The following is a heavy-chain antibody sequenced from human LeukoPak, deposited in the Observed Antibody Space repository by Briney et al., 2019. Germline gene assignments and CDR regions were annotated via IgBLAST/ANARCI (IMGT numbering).Heavy chain of an antibody. CDR1: GGSISSYY. J-gene: IGHJ3*02. CDR2: IYYSGST. V-gene: IGHV4-59*01. CDR3: ARVRGDGYNSGALDI. Sequence: SETPSLTCTVSGGSISSYYWSWIRQSPGKGLEWIGYIYYSGSTNYSPSLNSRVTISVDTSKNQFSLKLSSVTAADTALYYCARVRGDGYNSGALDIWGQGTMVTVSS. D-gene: IGHD5-24*01.